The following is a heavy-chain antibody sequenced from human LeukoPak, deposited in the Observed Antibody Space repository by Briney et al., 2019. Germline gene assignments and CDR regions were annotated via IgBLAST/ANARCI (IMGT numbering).Heavy chain of an antibody. D-gene: IGHD4-11*01. CDR3: ARERVTTGQVDY. CDR2: IYYSGST. Sequence: SETLSLTCTVSDGSISSGDYYWSWIRQPPGKGLEWIGYIYYSGSTYYNPSLKSRVTISVDTSKNQFSLKLSSVTAADTAVYYCARERVTTGQVDYWGQGTLVTVSS. V-gene: IGHV4-30-4*01. J-gene: IGHJ4*02. CDR1: DGSISSGDYY.